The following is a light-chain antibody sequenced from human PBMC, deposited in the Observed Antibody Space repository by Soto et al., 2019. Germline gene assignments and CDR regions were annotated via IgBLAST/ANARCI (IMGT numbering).Light chain of an antibody. CDR3: CSYAGSSTPV. V-gene: IGLV2-23*01. CDR2: EGS. CDR1: SSDVGSYDL. Sequence: QSVLTQPASVSGSPGQSITISCTGTSSDVGSYDLVSWYQQHPGKAPKLMIYEGSKRPSGVSNRLSGSKSGNTASLTISGLQAEDEADYYCCSYAGSSTPVFGGGTKLTVL. J-gene: IGLJ2*01.